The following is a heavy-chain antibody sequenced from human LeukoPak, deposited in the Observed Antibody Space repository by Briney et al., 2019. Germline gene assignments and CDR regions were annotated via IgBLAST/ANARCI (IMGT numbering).Heavy chain of an antibody. J-gene: IGHJ4*02. D-gene: IGHD3-22*01. CDR3: AKDGPGDYDTSGRSF. V-gene: IGHV1-69*04. CDR1: GGTFSSYA. Sequence: SVKVSCKASGGTFSSYAISWVRQAPGQGLEWMGRIIPILGIANYAQKFQGRVTITADKSTSTAYMELSSLRFEDTAVYYCAKDGPGDYDTSGRSFWGQGTLVTVSS. CDR2: IIPILGIA.